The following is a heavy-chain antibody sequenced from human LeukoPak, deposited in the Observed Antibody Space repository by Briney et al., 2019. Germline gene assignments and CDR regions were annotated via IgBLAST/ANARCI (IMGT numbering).Heavy chain of an antibody. Sequence: SETLSLTCTVSGGSLSSGDYYWSWIRQPPGKGLEWIGYIYYSGSTYYNPSLKSRVTISVDTSKNQFSLKLSSVTAADTAVYYCARWAAPYHTDYYYGMDVWGQGTTVTVSS. D-gene: IGHD1-14*01. CDR3: ARWAAPYHTDYYYGMDV. J-gene: IGHJ6*02. V-gene: IGHV4-30-4*01. CDR2: IYYSGST. CDR1: GGSLSSGDYY.